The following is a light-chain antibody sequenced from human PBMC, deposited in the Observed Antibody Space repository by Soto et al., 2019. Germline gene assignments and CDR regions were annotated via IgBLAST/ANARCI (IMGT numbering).Light chain of an antibody. CDR1: GGDVATNDY. J-gene: IGLJ2*01. Sequence: QSVLTQPPSTSGSPGQSVTISCTGSGGDVATNDYVSWYQQHPGKAPKLIIYEVNRRPSGVPDRFSGSKSGNTASLTVSGLQAEDEAVYHCSSYADSNNLIFGGGTKLTVL. V-gene: IGLV2-8*01. CDR2: EVN. CDR3: SSYADSNNLI.